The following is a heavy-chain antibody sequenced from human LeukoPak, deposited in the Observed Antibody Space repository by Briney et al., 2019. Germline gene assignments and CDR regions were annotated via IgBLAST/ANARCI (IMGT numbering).Heavy chain of an antibody. D-gene: IGHD4-17*01. J-gene: IGHJ4*02. CDR2: INHSGST. CDR3: ARHPEATVTTIAY. Sequence: SETLSLTCAVYGGSFSGYYWSWIRQPPGKGLEWIGEINHSGSTNYNPSLKSRVTISVDTSKNQFSLKLSSVTAADTAVYYCARHPEATVTTIAYWGQGTLVTVSS. V-gene: IGHV4-34*01. CDR1: GGSFSGYY.